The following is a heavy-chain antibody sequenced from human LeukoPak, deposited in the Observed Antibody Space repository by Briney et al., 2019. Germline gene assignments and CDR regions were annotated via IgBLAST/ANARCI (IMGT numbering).Heavy chain of an antibody. CDR2: ISYDGSNK. CDR3: AREGEDCSSTRQGVRGKYYYYMDV. V-gene: IGHV3-30*01. D-gene: IGHD2-2*01. J-gene: IGHJ6*03. CDR1: GFTFSSYA. Sequence: GGSLRLSCAASGFTFSSYAMHWVRQAPGKGLEWVAVISYDGSNKYYADSVKGRFTISRDNSKNTLYLQMNSLRAEDTAVYYCAREGEDCSSTRQGVRGKYYYYMDVWGKGTTVTVPS.